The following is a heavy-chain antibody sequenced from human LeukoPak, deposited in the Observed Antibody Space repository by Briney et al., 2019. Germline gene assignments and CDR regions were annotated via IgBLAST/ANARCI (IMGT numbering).Heavy chain of an antibody. V-gene: IGHV4-34*01. CDR1: GGSFSGYY. Sequence: PSETLSLTCAVNGGSFSGYYWSWIRQPPGKGLEWIGEINHSGSTNYNPSLKSRVTISVDTSKNQFSLKLSSVTAADTAVYYCARIRDGYNPHFDYWGQGTLVTVSS. D-gene: IGHD5-24*01. J-gene: IGHJ4*02. CDR3: ARIRDGYNPHFDY. CDR2: INHSGST.